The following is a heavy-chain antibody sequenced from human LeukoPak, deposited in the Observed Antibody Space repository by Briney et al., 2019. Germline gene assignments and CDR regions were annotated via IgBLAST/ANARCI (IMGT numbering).Heavy chain of an antibody. Sequence: GRSLRLSCAASGFTFSSYGMHWVRQAPGKGLEWVAVIWYGGSNKYYADSVKGRFTISRDNSKNTLYLQMNSLRAEDTAVYYCAKALRYFDWLLRADAFDIWGQGTMVTVSS. CDR3: AKALRYFDWLLRADAFDI. CDR1: GFTFSSYG. V-gene: IGHV3-33*06. CDR2: IWYGGSNK. J-gene: IGHJ3*02. D-gene: IGHD3-9*01.